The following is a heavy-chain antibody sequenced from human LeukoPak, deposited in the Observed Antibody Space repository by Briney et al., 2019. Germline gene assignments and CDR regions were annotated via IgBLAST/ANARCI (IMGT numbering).Heavy chain of an antibody. CDR1: GFTFSSYA. V-gene: IGHV3-64D*06. CDR3: VRYRADSSSWSNPYDY. J-gene: IGHJ4*01. CDR2: ISSNGGST. Sequence: GGSLRLSCSASGFTFSSYAMHWVRQAPGKGLEYVSAISSNGGSTYYADSVKGRFTISRDNSKNTLYLQMSSLRAEDTAVYYCVRYRADSSSWSNPYDYWGHVVLVTVST. D-gene: IGHD6-13*01.